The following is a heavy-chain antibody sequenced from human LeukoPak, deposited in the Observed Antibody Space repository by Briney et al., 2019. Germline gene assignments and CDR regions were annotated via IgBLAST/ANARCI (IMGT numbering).Heavy chain of an antibody. CDR1: GYTFTGDY. CDR3: ARDLSSSPAWFDP. CDR2: INHNSGGT. V-gene: IGHV1-2*06. Sequence: ASVKVSCKASGYTFTGDYMHWVRQAPGQGLEWMGRINHNSGGTNYAQKFQGRVTMTRDTSISTAYMELSRLRSDDTAVYYCARDLSSSPAWFDPWGQGTLVTVSS. D-gene: IGHD2-2*01. J-gene: IGHJ5*02.